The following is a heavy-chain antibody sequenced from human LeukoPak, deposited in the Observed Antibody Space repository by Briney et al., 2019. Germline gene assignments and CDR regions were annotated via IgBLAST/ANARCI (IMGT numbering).Heavy chain of an antibody. V-gene: IGHV3-30*02. CDR2: IPYDGSNK. CDR3: AKDICGGNCYPHGGY. CDR1: GFTFSNYG. J-gene: IGHJ4*02. Sequence: PGGSLRLSFAAPGFTFSNYGLHWVRKAPAKGLEWVAFIPYDGSNKYYADSLQGRLTISRDNSMNTLYLQMSSLRAEDTARYYCAKDICGGNCYPHGGYWGQGTLVTVSS. D-gene: IGHD2-21*01.